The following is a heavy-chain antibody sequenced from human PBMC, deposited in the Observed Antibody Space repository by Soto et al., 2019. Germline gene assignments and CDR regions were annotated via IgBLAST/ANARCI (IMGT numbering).Heavy chain of an antibody. CDR2: IYYSGST. Sequence: SETLSLTCTVSGGSISIYYWSWIRQPPGKGLEWIGYIYYSGSTNYNPSLKSRVTISVDTSKNQFSLKLSSVTAADTAVYYCARGTGTLFHWGQGTLVTVSS. CDR3: ARGTGTLFH. CDR1: GGSISIYY. V-gene: IGHV4-59*01. J-gene: IGHJ4*02. D-gene: IGHD1-7*01.